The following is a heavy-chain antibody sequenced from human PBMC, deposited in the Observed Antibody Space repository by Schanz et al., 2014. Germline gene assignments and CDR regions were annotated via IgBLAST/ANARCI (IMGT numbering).Heavy chain of an antibody. V-gene: IGHV3-30*18. Sequence: DLEESGGGVVQPGRSLRLSCAASGFTFHTYDMHWVRQAPGKGLEWVGFISFDGRNTGYAHSVKGRFTISRDNSKNTLYVQMNSLRAEDTAVYYCAKSMYSTSWAFDFWGQGAQVTVSS. J-gene: IGHJ4*02. CDR3: AKSMYSTSWAFDF. CDR2: ISFDGRNT. CDR1: GFTFHTYD. D-gene: IGHD2-2*01.